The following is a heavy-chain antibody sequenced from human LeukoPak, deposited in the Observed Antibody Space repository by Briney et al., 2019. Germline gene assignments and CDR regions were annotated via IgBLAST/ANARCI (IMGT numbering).Heavy chain of an antibody. D-gene: IGHD2-2*01. CDR2: IGWNSVNI. V-gene: IGHV3-9*01. CDR3: ANSRGFCSSTSCSSPFDY. Sequence: GGSLRLSCAASGCTFDDYAMHWVRQAPGKGLEGVSGIGWNSVNIDYADSVKGRFTISRDNAKNSLHLQMNSLRAEDTALYYCANSRGFCSSTSCSSPFDYWGQETLVTVSS. CDR1: GCTFDDYA. J-gene: IGHJ4*02.